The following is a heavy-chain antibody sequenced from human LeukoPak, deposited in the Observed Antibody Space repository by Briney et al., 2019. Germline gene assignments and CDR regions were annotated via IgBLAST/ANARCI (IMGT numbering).Heavy chain of an antibody. J-gene: IGHJ5*02. D-gene: IGHD1-1*01. Sequence: PSETLSLTCTVSGGSMRGYYWSWMRQPPGKGREWIAFIYYTGSTNYNPSLKSRVTISVDTSKNHFSLKLTSVTAADTAVYYCARGGTGKANWFDPWGQGTLVTVSS. CDR1: GGSMRGYY. V-gene: IGHV4-59*01. CDR3: ARGGTGKANWFDP. CDR2: IYYTGST.